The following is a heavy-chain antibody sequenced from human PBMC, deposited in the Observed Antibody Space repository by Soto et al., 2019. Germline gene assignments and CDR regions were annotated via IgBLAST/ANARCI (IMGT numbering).Heavy chain of an antibody. CDR2: IIPIFGTA. J-gene: IGHJ3*02. D-gene: IGHD3-9*01. CDR1: GGTFSSYA. Sequence: QVQLVQSGAEVKKPGSSVKVSCKASGGTFSSYAISWVRQAPGQGLEWMGGIIPIFGTANYAQKFQRRVTITADESTSTAHVDMSSLIPEDTAVYYCAVVLRDFEVNDACDIWGQGTMVTVAS. CDR3: AVVLRDFEVNDACDI. V-gene: IGHV1-69*01.